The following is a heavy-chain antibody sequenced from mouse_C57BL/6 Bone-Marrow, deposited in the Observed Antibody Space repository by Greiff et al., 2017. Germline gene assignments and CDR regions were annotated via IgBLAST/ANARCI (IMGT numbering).Heavy chain of an antibody. CDR1: GYTFTSYW. V-gene: IGHV1-52*01. Sequence: VQLQQPGAELVRPGSSVKMSCKASGYTFTSYWMHWVKQSPIQGLEWIGKLDPSDSETHYNQTFKDKATLTVDKSSSTAYMQLRSLTSDVSAVYYCARFDYYGFFFDYWGQGTTLTVSS. CDR3: ARFDYYGFFFDY. J-gene: IGHJ2*01. D-gene: IGHD1-1*01. CDR2: LDPSDSET.